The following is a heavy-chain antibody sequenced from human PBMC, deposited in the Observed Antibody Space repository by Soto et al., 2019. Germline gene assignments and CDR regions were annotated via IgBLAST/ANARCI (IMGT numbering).Heavy chain of an antibody. V-gene: IGHV4-39*01. CDR1: GASISESSHY. Sequence: QLLLQESGPGLVKPSETLSLTCAVSGASISESSHYWAWIRQPPGKGLEWIASIYYTGRTYYNPPLRSRVSMSIDATRHQFSLNLSSVTAADMAVSYCARQFGKYGDWAFDFWRQGTLVLVSS. D-gene: IGHD2-21*01. J-gene: IGHJ4*02. CDR2: IYYTGRT. CDR3: ARQFGKYGDWAFDF.